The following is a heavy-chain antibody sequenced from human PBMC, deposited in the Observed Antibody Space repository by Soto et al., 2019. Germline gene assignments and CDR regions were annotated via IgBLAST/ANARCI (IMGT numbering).Heavy chain of an antibody. D-gene: IGHD3-3*01. V-gene: IGHV1-69*12. CDR1: GGTFGNTA. Sequence: QVQLVQSGAEVKKPGSSVNVSCKTSGGTFGNTAVTWVRQAPGQGLEWMGGIVPMFGTANYAQKFQGRVTITADESTNPAYWELRSLRSEDTAVYYCARDGDPGYTFWSGPLGGGRFDPWGQGTLVTVSS. J-gene: IGHJ5*02. CDR2: IVPMFGTA. CDR3: ARDGDPGYTFWSGPLGGGRFDP.